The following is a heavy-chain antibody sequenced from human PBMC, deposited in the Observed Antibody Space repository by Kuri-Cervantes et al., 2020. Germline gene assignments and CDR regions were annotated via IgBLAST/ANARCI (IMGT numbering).Heavy chain of an antibody. J-gene: IGHJ6*02. Sequence: SLKISCAASGFTFDDYAMHWVRQAPGKGLEWVSGISWNSGSIGYADSVKGRFTISRDNAKNSLYLQMNSLRAEDTAVYYCAREVGGGWYFGYYYGMDVWGQGTTVTVSS. CDR1: GFTFDDYA. CDR3: AREVGGGWYFGYYYGMDV. CDR2: ISWNSGSI. V-gene: IGHV3-9*01. D-gene: IGHD6-19*01.